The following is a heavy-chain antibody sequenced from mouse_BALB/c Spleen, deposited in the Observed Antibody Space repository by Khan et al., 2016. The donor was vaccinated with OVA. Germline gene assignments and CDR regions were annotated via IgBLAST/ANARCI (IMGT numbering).Heavy chain of an antibody. Sequence: EVKLVESGGGLVKPGGSLKLSCAPSGFAFSSYDMSWVRQTPEKRLEWVATISGTGIYTYYPDSVKGRFTISSDNARNTLYLQMSSLRSEDTALYYCARPSYYGNPWFTYWGQGTLVTVSA. D-gene: IGHD2-10*01. CDR2: ISGTGIYT. J-gene: IGHJ3*01. CDR3: ARPSYYGNPWFTY. V-gene: IGHV5-9*02. CDR1: GFAFSSYD.